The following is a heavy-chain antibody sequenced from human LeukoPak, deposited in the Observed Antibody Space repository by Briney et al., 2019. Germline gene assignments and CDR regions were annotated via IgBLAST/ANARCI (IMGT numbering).Heavy chain of an antibody. J-gene: IGHJ4*02. Sequence: PGRSLRLPCAASGFTFDDYAMHWVRQAPGKGLEWVSAISGSGGSTYYADSVKGRFTISRDNSKNMLYLQMNSLRAEDTAVYYCAKDRAVADLDYWGQGTLVTVSS. CDR3: AKDRAVADLDY. CDR2: ISGSGGST. V-gene: IGHV3-23*01. CDR1: GFTFDDYA. D-gene: IGHD6-19*01.